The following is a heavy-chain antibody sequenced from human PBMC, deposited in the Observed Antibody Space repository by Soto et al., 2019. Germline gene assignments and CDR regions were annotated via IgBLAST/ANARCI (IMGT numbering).Heavy chain of an antibody. D-gene: IGHD6-19*01. CDR1: GFTFSNAW. CDR3: TTGLSSGGYYYGMDV. CDR2: IKSKTDGGTT. V-gene: IGHV3-15*01. Sequence: GGSLRLSCAASGFTFSNAWMSWVRQAPGKGLEWVGRIKSKTDGGTTDYAAPVKGRFTISRDDSKNTLYLQTNSLKTEDTAVYYCTTGLSSGGYYYGMDVWGQGTTVTVSS. J-gene: IGHJ6*02.